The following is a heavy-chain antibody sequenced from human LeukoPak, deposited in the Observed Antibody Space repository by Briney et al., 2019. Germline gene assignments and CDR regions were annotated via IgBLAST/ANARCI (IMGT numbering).Heavy chain of an antibody. Sequence: PGGSLRLSCAASGFTFSSYSMNWVRQAPGKGLEWVAQIKQDGSEKYYVDSVKGRFTISRDNAKNSLYLQMNSLRAEDMALYYCAKDYYGSGRGYFDYWGQGTLVTVSS. CDR3: AKDYYGSGRGYFDY. J-gene: IGHJ4*02. D-gene: IGHD3-10*01. V-gene: IGHV3-7*03. CDR2: IKQDGSEK. CDR1: GFTFSSYS.